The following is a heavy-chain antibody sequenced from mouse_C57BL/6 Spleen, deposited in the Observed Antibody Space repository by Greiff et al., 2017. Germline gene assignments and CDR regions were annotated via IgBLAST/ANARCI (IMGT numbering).Heavy chain of an antibody. V-gene: IGHV1-53*01. J-gene: IGHJ4*01. CDR2: INPSNGGT. D-gene: IGHD3-2*02. CDR1: GYTFTSYW. Sequence: QVQLKQPGTELVKPGASVKLSCKASGYTFTSYWMHWVKQRPGQGLEWIGNINPSNGGTNYNEKFKSKATLTVDKSSSTAYMQLSSLTSEDSAVYYCARSAAQARAMDYWGQGTSVTVSS. CDR3: ARSAAQARAMDY.